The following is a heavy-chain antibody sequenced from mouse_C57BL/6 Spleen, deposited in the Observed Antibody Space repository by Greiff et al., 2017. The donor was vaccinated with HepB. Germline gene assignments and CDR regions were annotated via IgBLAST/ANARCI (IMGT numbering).Heavy chain of an antibody. CDR3: ARRGYYDYDVGVY. CDR1: GYTFTSYW. D-gene: IGHD2-4*01. CDR2: IYPSDSET. Sequence: QVQLQQPGAELVRPGSSVKLSCKASGYTFTSYWMDWVKQRPGQCLEWIGNIYPSDSETHYNQKFKDKATLTVDKSSSTAYMQLSSLTSEDSAVYYCARRGYYDYDVGVYWGQGTTLTVSS. J-gene: IGHJ2*01. V-gene: IGHV1-61*01.